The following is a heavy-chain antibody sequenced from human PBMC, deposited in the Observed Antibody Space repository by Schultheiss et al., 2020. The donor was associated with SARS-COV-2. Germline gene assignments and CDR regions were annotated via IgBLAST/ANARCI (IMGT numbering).Heavy chain of an antibody. V-gene: IGHV1-69*05. CDR3: AREMATILLAFDI. Sequence: SVKVSCKASGGTFSSYAISWVRQAPGQGLEWMGGIIPIFGTANYAQKFQGRVTMTRDTSTSTVYMELSSLRSEDTAVYYCAREMATILLAFDIWGQGTMVTVSS. CDR2: IIPIFGTA. J-gene: IGHJ3*02. CDR1: GGTFSSYA. D-gene: IGHD5-24*01.